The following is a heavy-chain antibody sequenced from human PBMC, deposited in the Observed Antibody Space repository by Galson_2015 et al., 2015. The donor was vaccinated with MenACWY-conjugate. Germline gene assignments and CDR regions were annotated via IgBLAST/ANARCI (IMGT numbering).Heavy chain of an antibody. CDR3: ARQGFGSTWQPPLQYFDF. D-gene: IGHD6-13*01. CDR2: IKQDGSEK. V-gene: IGHV3-7*03. J-gene: IGHJ4*02. CDR1: GFTFSSYW. Sequence: SLRLSCAASGFTFSSYWMGWVRQAPGKGLEWVANIKQDGSEKYYVDSVKGRFTISRDNAKNSLYLQMNSLRAEDTAVYYCARQGFGSTWQPPLQYFDFWGQGALVTVST.